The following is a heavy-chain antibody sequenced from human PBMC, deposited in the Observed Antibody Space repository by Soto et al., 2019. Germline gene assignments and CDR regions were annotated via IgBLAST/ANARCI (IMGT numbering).Heavy chain of an antibody. CDR3: AGGYYSTSRSDY. CDR2: IHHSGIT. J-gene: IGHJ4*02. D-gene: IGHD6-6*01. V-gene: IGHV4-30-2*01. CDR1: GGSISSGGYS. Sequence: QLQLQESGSGLVKPSQTLSVTCAVSGGSISSGGYSWNWIRQPPGKGLEWIGYIHHSGITYYNPSLKSRVTISVDRSKNQFSLKLSSVTAADTAVYYCAGGYYSTSRSDYWGQGTLVTVSS.